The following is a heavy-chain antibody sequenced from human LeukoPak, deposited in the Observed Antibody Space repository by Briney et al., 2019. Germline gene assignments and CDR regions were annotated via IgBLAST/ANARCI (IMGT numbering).Heavy chain of an antibody. CDR2: IYYSGST. J-gene: IGHJ4*02. Sequence: SETLSLTCTVSGGSISSSSYYWGWIRQPPGTGLEWIGSIYYSGSTYYNPSLKSRVTISVDTSKNQFSLKLSSVTAADTAVYYCATHRGYSYGPPDDWGQGTLVTVSS. CDR1: GGSISSSSYY. CDR3: ATHRGYSYGPPDD. D-gene: IGHD5-18*01. V-gene: IGHV4-39*01.